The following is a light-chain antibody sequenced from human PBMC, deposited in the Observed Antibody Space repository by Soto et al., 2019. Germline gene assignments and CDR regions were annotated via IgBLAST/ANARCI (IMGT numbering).Light chain of an antibody. CDR1: QTISSW. CDR3: QHYNSYSEA. J-gene: IGKJ1*01. Sequence: QMTQSPSTLSGSVGDRGSITCRASQTISSWLAWYQQKPGKAPKLLIYKASTLKSGVPSRFSGSGSGTEFPLTISSLQPDDFATYYCQHYNSYSEAFGQGTMVDLK. CDR2: KAS. V-gene: IGKV1-5*03.